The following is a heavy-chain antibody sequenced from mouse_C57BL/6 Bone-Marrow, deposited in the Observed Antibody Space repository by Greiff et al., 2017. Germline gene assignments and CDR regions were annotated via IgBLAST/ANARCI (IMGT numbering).Heavy chain of an antibody. CDR2: ISNLAYSI. CDR1: GFTFSDYG. V-gene: IGHV5-15*01. CDR3: AREGGSNYLDYFDY. Sequence: DVMLVESGGGLVQPGGSLKLSCAASGFTFSDYGMAWVRQAPRKGPEWVAFISNLAYSIYYADTVTGRFTISRENAKNTLYLEMSSLRSEDTAMYYCAREGGSNYLDYFDYWGQGTTLTVSS. D-gene: IGHD2-5*01. J-gene: IGHJ2*01.